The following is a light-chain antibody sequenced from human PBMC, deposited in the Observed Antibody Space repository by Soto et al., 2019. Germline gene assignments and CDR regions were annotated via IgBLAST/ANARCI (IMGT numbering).Light chain of an antibody. CDR1: SGHSSYA. V-gene: IGLV4-69*01. CDR2: LNSDGSH. Sequence: QLVLTQSPSASASLGASVKLTCTLSSGHSSYAIAWHQQQPEKGPRYLMKLNSDGSHSKGDGIPDRVSGSSSGAGRYLTIASLQSEDEADYYCQTWGTDIVVFGGGTKLTVL. CDR3: QTWGTDIVV. J-gene: IGLJ2*01.